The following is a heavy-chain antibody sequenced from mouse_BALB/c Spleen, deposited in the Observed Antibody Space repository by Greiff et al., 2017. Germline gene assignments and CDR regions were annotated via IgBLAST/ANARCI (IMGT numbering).Heavy chain of an antibody. D-gene: IGHD1-1*01. CDR1: GFTFSDFY. J-gene: IGHJ3*01. V-gene: IGHV7-1*02. CDR2: SRNKANDYTT. Sequence: EVKLVESGGGLVQPGGSLRLSCATSGFTFSDFYMEWVRQPPGKRLEWIAASRNKANDYTTEYSASVKGRFIVSRDTSQSILYLQMNALRAEDSATYYCARDHYYGTSLAYWGQGTLVTVSA. CDR3: ARDHYYGTSLAY.